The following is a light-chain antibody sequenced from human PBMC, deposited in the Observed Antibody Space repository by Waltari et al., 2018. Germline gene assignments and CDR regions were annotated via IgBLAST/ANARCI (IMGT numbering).Light chain of an antibody. CDR2: AVS. V-gene: IGKV2-29*03. J-gene: IGKJ4*01. Sequence: DIVMTQTPLSLSVTPGQPASISCKSSQSLLHSDGKTYLYWYLQKPGQSPQLLVYAVSSRFSGVPDRFSGSGSGTDFTLKISRVEAEDVGVYYCMQGIHLPLLLTFGGGTKVGIK. CDR3: MQGIHLPLLLT. CDR1: QSLLHSDGKTY.